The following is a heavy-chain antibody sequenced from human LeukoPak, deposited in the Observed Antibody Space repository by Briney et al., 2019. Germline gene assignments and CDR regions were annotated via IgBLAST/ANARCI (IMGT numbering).Heavy chain of an antibody. CDR2: IYYSGGT. CDR3: ARYLGSADAFDI. J-gene: IGHJ3*02. Sequence: SETLSLTCTVSGGSISNYYWSWIRQPPGKGLEWIGYIYYSGGTNYNPSLKSRVTMSVDTSKNQFSLKLRSVTAADTAVYYCARYLGSADAFDIWGQGTMVTVSS. CDR1: GGSISNYY. V-gene: IGHV4-59*01. D-gene: IGHD3-10*01.